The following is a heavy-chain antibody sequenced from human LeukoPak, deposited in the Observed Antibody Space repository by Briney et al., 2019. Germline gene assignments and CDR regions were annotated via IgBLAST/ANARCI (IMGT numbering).Heavy chain of an antibody. CDR3: ARDRSMTSAGPRLSWFDP. CDR2: IYSGGST. V-gene: IGHV3-53*01. J-gene: IGHJ5*02. Sequence: GGSLRLSCAASGFSVSTNYMSWVRQAPGKGLEWVSVIYSGGSTYYADSVKGRFTISRDNAKNSPYLQMNSLRAEDTAMYYCARDRSMTSAGPRLSWFDPWGQGTLVTVSS. D-gene: IGHD2/OR15-2a*01. CDR1: GFSVSTNY.